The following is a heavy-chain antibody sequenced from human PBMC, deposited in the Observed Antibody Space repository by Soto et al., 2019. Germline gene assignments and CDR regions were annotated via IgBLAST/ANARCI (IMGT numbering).Heavy chain of an antibody. Sequence: GESLKISCKASGYNFISFWIAWVRQMPGKGLEWMGLIYPGDSDTTYSPAFQGQVTISVDRSTKTAYLQWSSLKASDTAMYYCARQAYYGSGTYYSDSWGQGTLVTVSS. J-gene: IGHJ4*02. CDR2: IYPGDSDT. CDR3: ARQAYYGSGTYYSDS. V-gene: IGHV5-51*01. D-gene: IGHD3-10*01. CDR1: GYNFISFW.